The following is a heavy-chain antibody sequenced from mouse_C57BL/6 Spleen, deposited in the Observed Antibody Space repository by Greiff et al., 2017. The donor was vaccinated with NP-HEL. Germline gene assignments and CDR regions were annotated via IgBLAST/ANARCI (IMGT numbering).Heavy chain of an antibody. V-gene: IGHV1-19*01. CDR1: GYTFTDYY. CDR2: INPYNGGT. Sequence: EVQLQQSGPVLVKPGASVKMSCKASGYTFTDYYMNWVKQSHGKSLEWIGVINPYNGGTSYNQKFKGKATLTVDKSSSTAYMELNSLTSEDSAVYYCAGITTVVASDYWGQGTTLTVSS. J-gene: IGHJ2*01. D-gene: IGHD1-1*01. CDR3: AGITTVVASDY.